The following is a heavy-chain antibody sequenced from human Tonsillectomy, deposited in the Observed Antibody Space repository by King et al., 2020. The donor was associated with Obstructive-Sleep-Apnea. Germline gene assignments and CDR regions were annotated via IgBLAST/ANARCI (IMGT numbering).Heavy chain of an antibody. D-gene: IGHD2-15*01. CDR3: TRVPLVAATIDY. V-gene: IGHV3-48*04. CDR1: GFTFSSYS. Sequence: VQLVESGGGLVQPGGSLRLSCAASGFTFSSYSMSWVRQAPGKGLEWVSYIGSGSGTIYYADSVKGRFTISRDNAKNSLYLQMNSLRAEDTAVYYCTRVPLVAATIDYWGQGTLVTVSS. J-gene: IGHJ4*02. CDR2: IGSGSGTI.